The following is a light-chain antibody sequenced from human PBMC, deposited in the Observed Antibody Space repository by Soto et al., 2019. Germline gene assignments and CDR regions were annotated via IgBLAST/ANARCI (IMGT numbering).Light chain of an antibody. V-gene: IGLV2-14*01. Sequence: QSALTQPASVSGSPGQSITISCTGTSSDVGGYNYVSWYQQHPGKDPKLMIYEVSNRPSGVSNRSSGSKSGNTASLTISGRRAENEAQYYCSSYTSSSTLVFGGGTKLTVL. CDR1: SSDVGGYNY. CDR2: EVS. CDR3: SSYTSSSTLV. J-gene: IGLJ3*02.